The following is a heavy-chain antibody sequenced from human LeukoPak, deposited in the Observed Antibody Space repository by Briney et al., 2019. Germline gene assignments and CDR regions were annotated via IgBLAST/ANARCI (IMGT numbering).Heavy chain of an antibody. CDR1: GYSFPTYW. Sequence: GASLQISFQGSGYSFPTYWIAWVRPMPGKGLEWMGIIYPDESNIRYSPSFQGQVTISADKSISTAYLQWSSLKASDTAMYYCARPPSRGYSSSFEYWGQGTLVTVSS. CDR2: IYPDESNI. CDR3: ARPPSRGYSSSFEY. J-gene: IGHJ4*02. V-gene: IGHV5-51*01. D-gene: IGHD2-2*03.